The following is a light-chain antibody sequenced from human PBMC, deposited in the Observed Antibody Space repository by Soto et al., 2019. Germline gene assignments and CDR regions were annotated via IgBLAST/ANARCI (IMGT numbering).Light chain of an antibody. CDR1: SSDVGSYNL. CDR3: CSHAGSSTYV. J-gene: IGLJ1*01. Sequence: QSVLTQPASVSGSPGQSITISCTGTSSDVGSYNLVPWYQQHPGKAPKLMIYEGSKRPSGVTNRFSGSKSGNTASLTISGLQAEDEADYYCCSHAGSSTYVFGTGTKVTVL. V-gene: IGLV2-23*01. CDR2: EGS.